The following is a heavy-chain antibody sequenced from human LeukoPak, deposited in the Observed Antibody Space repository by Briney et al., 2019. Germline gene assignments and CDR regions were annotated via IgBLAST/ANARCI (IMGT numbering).Heavy chain of an antibody. CDR3: ARNIAAAGTGSLDY. J-gene: IGHJ4*02. D-gene: IGHD6-13*01. V-gene: IGHV4-30-2*01. CDR1: GGSISSGGYS. CDR2: IYHNGNT. Sequence: SQTLSLTCAVSGGSISSGGYSWSWIRQPPGKGLEWIGYIYHNGNTYYSPSLKSRVTISVDRSKNQLSLKLSSVTAADTAMYYCARNIAAAGTGSLDYWGQGTLVTVSS.